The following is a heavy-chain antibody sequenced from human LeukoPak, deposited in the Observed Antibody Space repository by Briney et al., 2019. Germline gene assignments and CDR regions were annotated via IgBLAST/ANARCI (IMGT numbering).Heavy chain of an antibody. CDR2: INHSGST. D-gene: IGHD4-17*01. J-gene: IGHJ4*02. V-gene: IGHV4-34*01. CDR1: GGSFLGYY. Sequence: PSETLSLSCAVDGGSFLGYYWSWIRHPPPKGLPWVGVINHSGSTNYNPSLKSRVTISVDTSKNQFSLKLSSVTAADTAVYYCARGPAFDYGDPAYYFDYWGQGTLVTVSS. CDR3: ARGPAFDYGDPAYYFDY.